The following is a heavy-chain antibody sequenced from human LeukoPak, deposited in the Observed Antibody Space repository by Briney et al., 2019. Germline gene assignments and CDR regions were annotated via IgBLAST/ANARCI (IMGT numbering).Heavy chain of an antibody. CDR2: IYYSGST. CDR1: GGSISSSSYY. Sequence: SETLSLTCTVSGGSISSSSYYWGWIRQPPGKGLEWIGSIYYSGSTYYNPSLKSRFTISVDTSKNQFSLKLSSVTAADTAVYYCARLAHYYDSSGYYSFYWGQGTLVTVSS. V-gene: IGHV4-39*01. CDR3: ARLAHYYDSSGYYSFY. J-gene: IGHJ4*02. D-gene: IGHD3-22*01.